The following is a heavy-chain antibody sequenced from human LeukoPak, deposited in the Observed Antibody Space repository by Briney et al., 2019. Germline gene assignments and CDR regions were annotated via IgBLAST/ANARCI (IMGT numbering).Heavy chain of an antibody. V-gene: IGHV3-11*04. CDR2: ISSSGSTI. J-gene: IGHJ3*02. Sequence: GGSLRLSCAASGFTFSDYYMSWIRQAPGKGLEWVSYISSSGSTIYYADSVKGRFTISRDNAKNSLYLQMNSLRDEDTALYYCIKAGPVAGTPAFDIWGQGTMVTVSS. CDR1: GFTFSDYY. CDR3: IKAGPVAGTPAFDI. D-gene: IGHD6-19*01.